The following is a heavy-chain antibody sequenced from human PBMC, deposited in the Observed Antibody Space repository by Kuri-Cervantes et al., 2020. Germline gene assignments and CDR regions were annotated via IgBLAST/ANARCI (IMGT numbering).Heavy chain of an antibody. J-gene: IGHJ6*02. Sequence: GESLKISCAASGFTFSSYWMSWVRQAPGKGLEWVANIKQDGSEKYYVDSVKGRFTISRDNAKNSLYLQMNSLRAEDMAVYYCARGPVIGYCSGGSCYGGMDVWGQGTTVTVSS. CDR2: IKQDGSEK. CDR1: GFTFSSYW. V-gene: IGHV3-7*03. CDR3: ARGPVIGYCSGGSCYGGMDV. D-gene: IGHD2-15*01.